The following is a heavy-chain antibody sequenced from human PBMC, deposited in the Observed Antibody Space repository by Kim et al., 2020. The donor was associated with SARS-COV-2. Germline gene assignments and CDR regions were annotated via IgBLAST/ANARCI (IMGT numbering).Heavy chain of an antibody. J-gene: IGHJ3*02. CDR3: ARRLLSTNDAFDI. D-gene: IGHD2-21*01. Sequence: EQRYQGRVTITADESTSTAYMELSSLRSEDTAVYYCARRLLSTNDAFDIWGQGTMVTVSS. V-gene: IGHV1-69*01.